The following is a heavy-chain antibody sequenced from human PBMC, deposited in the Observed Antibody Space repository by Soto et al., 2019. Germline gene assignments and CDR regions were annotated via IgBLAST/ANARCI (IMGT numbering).Heavy chain of an antibody. CDR2: INTDGSDT. D-gene: IGHD5-18*01. CDR3: VRGDGDYNDGNGYLARH. Sequence: GGSLRLSCAASGFTFTSYAMAWVRQAPGKGLEWVSRINTDGSDTNYADSVQGRLTISRDNAKNTLYLQMNSLRAEDTAVHYCVRGDGDYNDGNGYLARHWGQGTLVTVSS. CDR1: GFTFTSYA. V-gene: IGHV3-74*01. J-gene: IGHJ4*02.